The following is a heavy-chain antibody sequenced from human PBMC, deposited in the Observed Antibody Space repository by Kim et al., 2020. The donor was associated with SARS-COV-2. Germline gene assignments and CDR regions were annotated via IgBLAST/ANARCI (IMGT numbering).Heavy chain of an antibody. D-gene: IGHD3-10*01. CDR1: GGTFSSYA. CDR2: IIPIFGTA. V-gene: IGHV1-69*13. J-gene: IGHJ4*02. CDR3: VGELLWFGELSYY. Sequence: SVKVSCKASGGTFSSYAISWVRQAPGQGLEWMGGIIPIFGTANYAQKFQGRVTITADESTSTAYMALSSLRSEDTAVYYCVGELLWFGELSYYWGQGTL.